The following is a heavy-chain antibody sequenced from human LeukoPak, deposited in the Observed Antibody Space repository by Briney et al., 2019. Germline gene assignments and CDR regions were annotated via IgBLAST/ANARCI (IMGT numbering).Heavy chain of an antibody. J-gene: IGHJ6*02. CDR2: TNPNSGGT. D-gene: IGHD3-10*01. CDR3: AREQLLWFGESSYGMDV. CDR1: GYTFTGYY. Sequence: ASVKVSCKASGYTFTGYYMHWVRRAPGQGLEWMGWTNPNSGGTNYAQKLQGRVTMTTDTSTSTAYMELRSLRSDDTAVYYCAREQLLWFGESSYGMDVWGQGTTVTVSS. V-gene: IGHV1-2*02.